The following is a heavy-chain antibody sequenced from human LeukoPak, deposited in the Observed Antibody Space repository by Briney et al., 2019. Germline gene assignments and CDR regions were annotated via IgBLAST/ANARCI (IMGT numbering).Heavy chain of an antibody. J-gene: IGHJ4*02. CDR1: GFTFSSYA. CDR2: IYYSGST. Sequence: GSLRLSCAASGFTFSSYAMSWVRQAPGKGLEWIGYIYYSGSTTYNPSLKSRVTISVDTSKNQFSLNLSSVTAADTAVYYCARAPPRGSYYRGYFDYWGQGTLVTASS. CDR3: ARAPPRGSYYRGYFDY. V-gene: IGHV4-59*01. D-gene: IGHD3-10*01.